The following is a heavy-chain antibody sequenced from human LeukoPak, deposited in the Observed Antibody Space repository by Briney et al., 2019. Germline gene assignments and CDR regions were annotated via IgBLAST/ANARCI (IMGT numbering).Heavy chain of an antibody. V-gene: IGHV3-33*01. CDR2: IWYDGSNK. D-gene: IGHD3-22*01. J-gene: IGHJ4*02. CDR3: ARVRYYDSSGQAFDY. CDR1: GFTFSSYG. Sequence: GSLRLSCAASGFTFSSYGMHWVRQAPGKGLEWVAVIWYDGSNKYYADSVKGRFTISRDNSKNTLYLQMNSLRAEDTAVYYCARVRYYDSSGQAFDYWGQGTLVTVSS.